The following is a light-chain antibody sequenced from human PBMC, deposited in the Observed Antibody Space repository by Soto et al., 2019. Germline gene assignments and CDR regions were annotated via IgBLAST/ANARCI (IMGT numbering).Light chain of an antibody. CDR3: SSYTSSNTVI. CDR2: DVS. V-gene: IGLV2-14*01. CDR1: SSDVGGYTY. J-gene: IGLJ2*01. Sequence: QSALTQPASVSGSPGQSIAISCTGISSDVGGYTYVSWYQQHPGKAPKLMIYDVSARPSGVSNRFSGSKSDNTASLTISGLQAEDEADYYCSSYTSSNTVIFGGGTKLTVL.